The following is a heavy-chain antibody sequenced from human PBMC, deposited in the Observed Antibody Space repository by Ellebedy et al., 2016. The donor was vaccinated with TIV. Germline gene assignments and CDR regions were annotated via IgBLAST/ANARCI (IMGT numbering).Heavy chain of an antibody. CDR2: ISYDGSNK. Sequence: GGSLRLSCAASGFTFSSYAMHWVRQAPGKGLEWVAVISYDGSNKYYADSVKGRFTISRDNSKNTLYLQMNSLRAEDTAVYYCATTIVYSSGWYNFDYWGQGTLVTVSS. CDR1: GFTFSSYA. V-gene: IGHV3-30*04. D-gene: IGHD6-19*01. J-gene: IGHJ4*02. CDR3: ATTIVYSSGWYNFDY.